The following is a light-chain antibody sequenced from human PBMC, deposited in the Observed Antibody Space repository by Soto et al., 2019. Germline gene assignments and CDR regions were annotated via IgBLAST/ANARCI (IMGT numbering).Light chain of an antibody. J-gene: IGKJ1*01. CDR3: LHDYSYPRT. V-gene: IGKV1-9*01. CDR2: AAS. Sequence: DIQLTQSPSFLSASVGDRVTITCRASQGISSNLAWYQQKPGKAPKLLIYAASTLQSGVPSRFSGSGSGTEFTLTISSLQPEDFATYYCLHDYSYPRTFGQGTKVDIK. CDR1: QGISSN.